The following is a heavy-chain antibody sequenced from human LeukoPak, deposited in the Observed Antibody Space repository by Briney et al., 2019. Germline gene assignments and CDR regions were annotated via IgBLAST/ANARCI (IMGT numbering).Heavy chain of an antibody. J-gene: IGHJ4*02. D-gene: IGHD5-12*01. CDR2: ISTSGSTI. Sequence: GGSPRLSCAASGFTFSSYEMNWVRQAPGKGLEWVSHISTSGSTIYYADSVKGRFTISRDNAKNSLYLQMNSLRAEDTAVYYCARDRADTGYEFDYWGQGTLVTVSS. V-gene: IGHV3-48*03. CDR3: ARDRADTGYEFDY. CDR1: GFTFSSYE.